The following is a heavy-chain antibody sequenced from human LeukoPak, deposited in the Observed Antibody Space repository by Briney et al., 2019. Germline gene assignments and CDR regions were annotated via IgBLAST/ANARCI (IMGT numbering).Heavy chain of an antibody. CDR3: ASPGIAAAGAFGY. Sequence: PGESLRLSCAASGFTFSNYGIHWVRQAPGKGLEWVANIKQDGSEKYYVDSVKGRFTISRDNAKNSLYLQMNSLRAEDTAVYYCASPGIAAAGAFGYWGQGTLVTVSS. V-gene: IGHV3-7*01. CDR2: IKQDGSEK. J-gene: IGHJ4*02. D-gene: IGHD6-13*01. CDR1: GFTFSNYG.